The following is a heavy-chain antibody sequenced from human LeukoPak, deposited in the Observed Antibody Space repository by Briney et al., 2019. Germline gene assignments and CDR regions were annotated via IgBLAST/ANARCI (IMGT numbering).Heavy chain of an antibody. D-gene: IGHD3-10*01. CDR1: GFTFSSYS. J-gene: IGHJ5*02. V-gene: IGHV3-21*01. Sequence: GGSLRLSCAASGFTFSSYSMNWVRQAPGKGLEWVSSISSSSSYIYYAGSVKGRFTISRDNAKNSLYLQMNSLRAEDTAVYYCARVRNVLLWFGELFDPWGQGTLVTVSS. CDR3: ARVRNVLLWFGELFDP. CDR2: ISSSSSYI.